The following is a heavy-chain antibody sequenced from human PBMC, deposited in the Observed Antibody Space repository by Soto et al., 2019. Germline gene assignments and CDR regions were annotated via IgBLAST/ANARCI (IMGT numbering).Heavy chain of an antibody. J-gene: IGHJ3*02. D-gene: IGHD2-2*01. Sequence: ASVKFSCKASGYTFTSYAIHWVRQAPGQRLEWMGWINAGNGNTKYSQKFQGRVTITRDTSASTAYMELSSLRSEDTAVYYCATAIADDAFDIWGRGTMVTVSS. V-gene: IGHV1-3*01. CDR1: GYTFTSYA. CDR3: ATAIADDAFDI. CDR2: INAGNGNT.